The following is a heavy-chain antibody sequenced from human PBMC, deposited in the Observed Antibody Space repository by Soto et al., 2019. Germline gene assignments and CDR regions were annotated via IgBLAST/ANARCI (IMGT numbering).Heavy chain of an antibody. J-gene: IGHJ4*02. CDR3: ARDLLGGATTFDY. CDR2: IKQDGSEK. CDR1: GFTFSSYW. D-gene: IGHD5-12*01. V-gene: IGHV3-7*01. Sequence: EVQLVESGGGLVQPGGSLRLSCAASGFTFSSYWMSWVRQAPGKGLEWVANIKQDGSEKYYVDSVKGRFTISRDNAKNSLYLQMNSLRAEDTAVYYCARDLLGGATTFDYWGQGTLVTVSS.